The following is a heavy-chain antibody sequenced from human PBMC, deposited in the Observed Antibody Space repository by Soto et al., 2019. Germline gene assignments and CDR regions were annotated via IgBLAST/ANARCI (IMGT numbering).Heavy chain of an antibody. CDR1: GFTFSSYA. V-gene: IGHV3-30-3*01. CDR2: ISYDGSNK. D-gene: IGHD6-6*01. CDR3: ARDAWQLAPYYYGMDV. Sequence: HPGGSLRLSCAASGFTFSSYAMHWVRQAPGKGLEWVAVISYDGSNKYYADSVKGRFTISRDNSKNTLYLQMNSLRAEDTAVYYCARDAWQLAPYYYGMDVWGQGTTVTVSS. J-gene: IGHJ6*02.